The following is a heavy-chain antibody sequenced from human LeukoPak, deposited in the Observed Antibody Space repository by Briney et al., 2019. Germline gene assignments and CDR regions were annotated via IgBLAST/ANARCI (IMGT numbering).Heavy chain of an antibody. CDR1: GFTFSSHA. CDR3: ARDSPLLTV. Sequence: GGSLRLSCSASGFTFSSHAMSWVRQAPGKGLEWVSAIGDDVVSTYYAESVKGRFTISRDNSKNTLYLQMNSLRAEDTATYYCARDSPLLTVWGQGTLVTVSS. V-gene: IGHV3-23*01. CDR2: IGDDVVST. D-gene: IGHD3-9*01. J-gene: IGHJ4*02.